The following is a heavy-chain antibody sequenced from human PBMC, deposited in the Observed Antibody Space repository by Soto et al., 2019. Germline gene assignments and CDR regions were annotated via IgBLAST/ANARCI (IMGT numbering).Heavy chain of an antibody. CDR2: ISYDGSNK. D-gene: IGHD4-4*01. J-gene: IGHJ6*02. CDR3: AKDPRLSNHLYYYYYGMDV. CDR1: GFTFSSYV. V-gene: IGHV3-30*18. Sequence: GGSLRLSCAASGFTFSSYVMHWVRQAPGKGLEWVAVISYDGSNKYYADSVKGRFTISRDNSKNTLYLQMNSLRAEDTAVYYCAKDPRLSNHLYYYYYGMDVWGQGPTVTVYS.